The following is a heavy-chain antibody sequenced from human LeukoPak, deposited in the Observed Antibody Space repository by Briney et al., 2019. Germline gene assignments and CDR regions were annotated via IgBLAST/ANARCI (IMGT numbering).Heavy chain of an antibody. CDR1: GYSFVGYG. CDR3: TRDLGAYTSYGSIFFDY. CDR2: ISAYNGDT. J-gene: IGHJ4*02. Sequence: EASVKVSCTASGYSFVGYGITWVRQAPGQGLEWMGWISAYNGDTSYAQTLQGRVTMTTDTSTSTAYMELRSLRSDATAVFYCTRDLGAYTSYGSIFFDYWGQGTLVTVSS. D-gene: IGHD3-10*01. V-gene: IGHV1-18*01.